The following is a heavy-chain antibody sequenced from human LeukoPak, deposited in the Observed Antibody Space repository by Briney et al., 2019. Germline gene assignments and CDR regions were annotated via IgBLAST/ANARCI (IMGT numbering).Heavy chain of an antibody. CDR3: ARGKKLRFLEWLFNGDY. J-gene: IGHJ4*02. Sequence: ASVKVSCKASGYTFTGYYMHWVRQAPGQGLEWMGWISPNSGGTNYAQKFQGRVTMTRDTSISTAYMELSRLRSDDTAVYYCARGKKLRFLEWLFNGDYWGQGTLVTVSS. V-gene: IGHV1-2*02. CDR2: ISPNSGGT. D-gene: IGHD3-3*01. CDR1: GYTFTGYY.